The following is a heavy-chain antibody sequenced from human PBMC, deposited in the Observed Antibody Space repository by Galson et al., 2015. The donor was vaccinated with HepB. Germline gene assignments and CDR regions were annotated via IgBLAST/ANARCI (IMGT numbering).Heavy chain of an antibody. Sequence: SLRLSCAASGFTFSSYGMHWVRQAPGKGLEWVAVIWYDGSNKYYADSVKGRFTISRDNSKSTLYLQMNSLRAEDTAVYYCARPYYDFWSGYSWHYYYGMDVWAKGPRSPSP. J-gene: IGHJ6*02. CDR3: ARPYYDFWSGYSWHYYYGMDV. V-gene: IGHV3-33*01. CDR2: IWYDGSNK. D-gene: IGHD3-3*01. CDR1: GFTFSSYG.